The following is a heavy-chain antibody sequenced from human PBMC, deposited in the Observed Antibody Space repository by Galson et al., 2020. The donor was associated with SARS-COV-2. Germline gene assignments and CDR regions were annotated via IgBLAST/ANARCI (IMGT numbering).Heavy chain of an antibody. CDR3: ARHGPAVARTGDWCDP. D-gene: IGHD6-19*01. J-gene: IGHJ5*02. CDR1: GDSISSYY. V-gene: IGHV4-59*08. CDR2: VHYSWSS. Sequence: ASETLSLTCTVSGDSISSYYWSWIRQPPGKGLEWIAYVHYSWSSNYNPSLKSRVSTSVDKSKNQLSLNLNSVTAADTAVYYCARHGPAVARTGDWCDPGGPGILVTVSS.